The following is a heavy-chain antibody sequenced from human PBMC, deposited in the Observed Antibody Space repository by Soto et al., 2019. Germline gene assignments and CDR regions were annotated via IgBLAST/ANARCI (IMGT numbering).Heavy chain of an antibody. J-gene: IGHJ5*02. V-gene: IGHV4-34*01. D-gene: IGHD5-18*01. CDR2: INHSGST. CDR1: GGSFSGYY. Sequence: QVQLQQWGAGLLKPSETLSLTCAVYGGSFSGYYWSWIRQPPGKGLEWIGEINHSGSTNYNPSLKSRVTIPVETSKNQFSLKLSSVTAADTAVYYCARAERVSGISGSRSDTAMVTGWFDPWGQGTLVTVSS. CDR3: ARAERVSGISGSRSDTAMVTGWFDP.